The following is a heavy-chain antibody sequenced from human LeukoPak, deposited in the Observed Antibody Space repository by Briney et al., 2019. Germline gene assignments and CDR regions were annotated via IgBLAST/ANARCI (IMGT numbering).Heavy chain of an antibody. CDR3: ATPLQGIAAAGTSYFDY. J-gene: IGHJ4*02. CDR2: ISTYDGDT. D-gene: IGHD6-13*01. V-gene: IGHV1-18*01. Sequence: ASVNVSCKASGYTFTTYGISWVRQAPGQGLEWMGWISTYDGDTNYAQKFQGRVTMTEDTSTDTAYMELSSLRSEDTAVYYCATPLQGIAAAGTSYFDYWGQGTLVTVSS. CDR1: GYTFTTYG.